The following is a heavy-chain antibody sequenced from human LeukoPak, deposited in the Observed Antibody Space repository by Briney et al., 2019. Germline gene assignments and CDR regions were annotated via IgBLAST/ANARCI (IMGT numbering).Heavy chain of an antibody. CDR1: GFTLGSHD. CDR2: ISSGFHT. CDR3: VRGARGYYYTYFDY. Sequence: GGSLRLSCTASGFTLGSHDMHWVRQTTGEGLEWVAAISSGFHTFYAASVKGRFTVSRDDAKNSLYLQMNSLRAGDTALYYCVRGARGYYYTYFDYWGQGTLVTVSS. V-gene: IGHV3-13*01. J-gene: IGHJ4*02. D-gene: IGHD3-22*01.